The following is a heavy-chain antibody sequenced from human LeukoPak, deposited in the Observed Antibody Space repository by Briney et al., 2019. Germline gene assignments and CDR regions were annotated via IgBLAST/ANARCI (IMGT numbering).Heavy chain of an antibody. Sequence: GGSLRLSCAASGFTVSSNYMSWVRQAPGKGLEWVSVIYSGGSTYYADSVKGRFTISRDNSKNTLYLQMNSLRAEDTAVYYCARDCGGGSCYGGGVYYYYYYGMDVWGQGTTVTVSS. D-gene: IGHD2-15*01. CDR2: IYSGGST. V-gene: IGHV3-53*01. J-gene: IGHJ6*02. CDR3: ARDCGGGSCYGGGVYYYYYYGMDV. CDR1: GFTVSSNY.